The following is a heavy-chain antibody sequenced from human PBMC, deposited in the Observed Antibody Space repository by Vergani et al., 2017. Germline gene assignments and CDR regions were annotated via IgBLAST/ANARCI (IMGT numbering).Heavy chain of an antibody. Sequence: EVQLLESGGSLKQPGGSVRLSCAASGFTFSTYAMHWARQAPGKGLEWVSALIGGGGSTYYADSFKGRFIISRDNSRDTLYLQMNSLRPEDTATYYCVKDAGSYENFFDSWGQGTLVTVSS. D-gene: IGHD1-26*01. J-gene: IGHJ4*02. V-gene: IGHV3-23*01. CDR1: GFTFSTYA. CDR2: LIGGGGST. CDR3: VKDAGSYENFFDS.